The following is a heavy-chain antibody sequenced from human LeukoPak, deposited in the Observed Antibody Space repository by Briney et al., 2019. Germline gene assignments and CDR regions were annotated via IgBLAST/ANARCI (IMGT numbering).Heavy chain of an antibody. V-gene: IGHV3-7*01. J-gene: IGHJ4*02. CDR1: GFTFSSYW. CDR3: ARDLDYDFWGGYYDY. Sequence: GGSLRLSCAASGFTFSSYWMSWVRQAPGKGLEWVATIKRDGSEKYYVDSVKGRFTISRDNAKNSLYLQMNSLRVEDTAVYYCARDLDYDFWGGYYDYWGQGNLVTVSS. CDR2: IKRDGSEK. D-gene: IGHD3-3*01.